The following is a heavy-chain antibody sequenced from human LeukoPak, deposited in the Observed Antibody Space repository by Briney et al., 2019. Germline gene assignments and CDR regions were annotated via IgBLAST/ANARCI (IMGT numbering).Heavy chain of an antibody. D-gene: IGHD3-10*01. CDR1: GFTFSNAW. CDR3: VREDPSEYGSIDY. CDR2: ISRSSSTK. V-gene: IGHV3-48*02. J-gene: IGHJ4*02. Sequence: GGSLRLSCVASGFTFSNAWMNWVRQAPGKGLEWVAYISRSSSTKHYADSVKGRFTISRDNAKNSLYLQMNSLRDEDTAVYYCVREDPSEYGSIDYWGQGTLVTVSS.